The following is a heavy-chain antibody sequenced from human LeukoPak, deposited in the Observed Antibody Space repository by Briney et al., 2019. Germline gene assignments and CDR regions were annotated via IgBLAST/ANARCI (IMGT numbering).Heavy chain of an antibody. J-gene: IGHJ2*01. CDR1: GFTFSSYD. D-gene: IGHD6-13*01. Sequence: PGGSLRLSCAASGFTFSSYDMHWVRQATGKGLEWVSAIGTAGDTYYPGSVKGRFTISRENAKNSLYLQMNSLRAGDTAVYYCARALGSSSWLRGNWYFDLWGRGTLVTVSS. V-gene: IGHV3-13*01. CDR2: IGTAGDT. CDR3: ARALGSSSWLRGNWYFDL.